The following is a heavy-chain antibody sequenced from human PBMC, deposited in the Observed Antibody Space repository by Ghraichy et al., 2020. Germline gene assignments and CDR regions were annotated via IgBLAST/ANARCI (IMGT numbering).Heavy chain of an antibody. CDR2: IYSTGST. V-gene: IGHV4-59*13. D-gene: IGHD4-17*01. CDR1: GGSISSYY. J-gene: IGHJ4*02. Sequence: SETLSLTCTVSGGSISSYYWSWIRPPPGKGLEWIAYIYSTGSTNYNPSLKSRVTISVDTSKNQFSLKMNSVTAADTAVYFCARRDYEGGFDYWGQGTLVTVSS. CDR3: ARRDYEGGFDY.